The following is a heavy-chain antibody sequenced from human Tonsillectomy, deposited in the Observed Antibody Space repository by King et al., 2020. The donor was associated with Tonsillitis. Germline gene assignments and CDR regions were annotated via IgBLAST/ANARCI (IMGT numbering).Heavy chain of an antibody. CDR2: INSDGSSS. CDR1: GFTFSSYW. CDR3: AREVPIYYYYMDV. J-gene: IGHJ6*03. D-gene: IGHD1-1*01. Sequence: VQLVESGGGLVQPGGSLSLSCAASGFTFSSYWMHWVRQAPGKGLVWVSRINSDGSSSSYADPVKGPFTFSSDNAKTTLYLQMNSLRAEDTAVYYCAREVPIYYYYMDVWGKGTTVTVSS. V-gene: IGHV3-74*01.